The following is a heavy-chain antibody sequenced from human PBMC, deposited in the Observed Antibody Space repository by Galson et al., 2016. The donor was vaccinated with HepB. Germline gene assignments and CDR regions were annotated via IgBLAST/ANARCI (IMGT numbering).Heavy chain of an antibody. J-gene: IGHJ3*02. CDR2: ISRDSGTT. V-gene: IGHV3-9*02. CDR1: GFNSNSYA. Sequence: SLRLSCAGSGFNSNSYAMHWVRQGPGKGLELVSSISRDSGTTGYGDSVKGRFTISRDNAKNSLFLQMDSLRPEDPAIYSCAMSHPRFSNAFEMWGQGTLVIVSS. CDR3: AMSHPRFSNAFEM.